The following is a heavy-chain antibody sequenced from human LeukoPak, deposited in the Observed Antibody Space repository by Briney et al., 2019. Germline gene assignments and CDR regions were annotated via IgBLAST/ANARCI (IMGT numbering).Heavy chain of an antibody. V-gene: IGHV3-74*01. CDR2: IDSHGRST. Sequence: PGGSLRLSCAASGFTFSSHWMHWVRQAPGKGLVWVSRIDSHGRSTIDADSVKGRFTVSRDNAKNTLYLQMNSLRAEDTAVCYCAREGYGSGSYPFDYWGQGTLVTVSS. CDR3: AREGYGSGSYPFDY. CDR1: GFTFSSHW. J-gene: IGHJ4*02. D-gene: IGHD3-10*01.